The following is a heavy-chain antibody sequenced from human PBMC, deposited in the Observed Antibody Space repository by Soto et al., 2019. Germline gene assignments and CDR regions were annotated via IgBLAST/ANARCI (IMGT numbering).Heavy chain of an antibody. CDR1: GGSISSGGYY. CDR3: ASYSSSSVYNWFDP. V-gene: IGHV4-31*03. Sequence: RSLTCTVSGGSISSGGYYWSWIRQHPGKGLEWIGYIYYSGSTYYNPSLKSRVTISVDTSKNQFSLKLSSVTAADTAVYYCASYSSSSVYNWFDPWGQGTLVTVS. D-gene: IGHD6-6*01. J-gene: IGHJ5*02. CDR2: IYYSGST.